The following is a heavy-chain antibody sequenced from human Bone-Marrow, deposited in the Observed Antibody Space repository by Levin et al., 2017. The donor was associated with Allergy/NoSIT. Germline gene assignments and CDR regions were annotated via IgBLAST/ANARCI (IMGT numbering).Heavy chain of an antibody. D-gene: IGHD6-19*01. CDR3: ATDDIDYSGWLGFFDY. CDR2: IKSKPDGGTA. CDR1: GFTFRNAW. V-gene: IGHV3-15*07. J-gene: IGHJ4*02. Sequence: KLGESLKISCAASGFTFRNAWMNWVRQAPGKGLEWVGRIKSKPDGGTADYAASVRGRFTISRDDSKTTVYLQMNSLKTEDTAMYYCATDDIDYSGWLGFFDYWGQGAQVTVSS.